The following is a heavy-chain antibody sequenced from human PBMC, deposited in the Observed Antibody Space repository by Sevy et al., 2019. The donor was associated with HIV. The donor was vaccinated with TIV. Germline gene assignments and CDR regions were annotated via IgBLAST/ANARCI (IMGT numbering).Heavy chain of an antibody. J-gene: IGHJ6*02. CDR3: AKGFCSGGSCPRDYYYYGLDV. D-gene: IGHD2-15*01. CDR1: GFTFSSYA. CDR2: IGGSGRYT. V-gene: IGHV3-23*01. Sequence: GGSLRLSCAASGFTFSSYAMTWVRQAPGKGLEWVSSIGGSGRYTYYADSVTGRLTIARDNSKNTLYLQMNSLRAEDTAKSYWAKGFCSGGSCPRDYYYYGLDVWGQGTTVTVSS.